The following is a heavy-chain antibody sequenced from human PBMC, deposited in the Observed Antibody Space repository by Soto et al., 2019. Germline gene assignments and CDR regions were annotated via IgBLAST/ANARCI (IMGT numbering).Heavy chain of an antibody. Sequence: SDTLSLTCTVSGGPISSYYLSWIRQPPGKGLEWIGYINYSGSTNYNPSLKSRVTISVDTSKNQFSLKLSSVTAADTAVYYCARVGVSTDFDYWGQGTLVTVYS. CDR2: INYSGST. V-gene: IGHV4-59*07. CDR3: ARVGVSTDFDY. J-gene: IGHJ4*02. CDR1: GGPISSYY. D-gene: IGHD3-10*01.